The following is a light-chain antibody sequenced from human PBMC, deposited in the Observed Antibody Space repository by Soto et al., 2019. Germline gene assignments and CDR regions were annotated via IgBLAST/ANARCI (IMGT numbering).Light chain of an antibody. CDR1: QSISSW. V-gene: IGKV1-5*03. CDR2: KAS. CDR3: QEYSTYYRT. Sequence: GARVTITCRASQSISSWLAWYQQKPGEAPKLLIYKASTLQSGVPSRFSGSGSGTEFTLTISSLQPDDFATYYCQEYSTYYRTFGQGTKVEIK. J-gene: IGKJ1*01.